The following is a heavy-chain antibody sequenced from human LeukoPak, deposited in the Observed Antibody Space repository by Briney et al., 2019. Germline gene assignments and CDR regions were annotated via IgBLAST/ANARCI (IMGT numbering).Heavy chain of an antibody. J-gene: IGHJ4*02. V-gene: IGHV3-23*01. D-gene: IGHD6-19*01. Sequence: GGTLRLSCAASGFTFSSYGMSWVRQAPGKGLEWVSAISGSGVSTYYADSVKGRFTIARDNSKNTLYLQMNSLRAEDTAVYYCAKDLAVAGTKWGQGTLVTVSS. CDR1: GFTFSSYG. CDR2: ISGSGVST. CDR3: AKDLAVAGTK.